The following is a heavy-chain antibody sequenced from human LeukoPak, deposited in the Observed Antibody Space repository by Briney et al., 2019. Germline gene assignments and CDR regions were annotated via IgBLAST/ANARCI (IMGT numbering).Heavy chain of an antibody. V-gene: IGHV3-21*01. CDR2: VSNTNTY. CDR1: GFIFGSYT. D-gene: IGHD4-17*01. Sequence: GGSLRLSCAASGFIFGSYTINCVRQAPGKWMEWVSSVSNTNTYYAGSVKGRFTISRDNAKNSVFLQMSSLGDEDTALYFCARDDYGDSHFDYWGQGILVTVSS. CDR3: ARDDYGDSHFDY. J-gene: IGHJ4*01.